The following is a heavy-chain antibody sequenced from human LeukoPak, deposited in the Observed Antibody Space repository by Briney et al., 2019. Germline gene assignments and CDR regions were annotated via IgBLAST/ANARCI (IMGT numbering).Heavy chain of an antibody. V-gene: IGHV3-7*05. J-gene: IGHJ5*02. CDR2: INQDGSEK. Sequence: GGSLRLSCAASGFTFSRYWMSWVRQAPGKGLEWVASINQDGSEKYYVDSVKGRLTISRDNAKNSLYLQMNSLRAEDTAVYYCARALVVVAACWFDPWGQGTLVTVSS. D-gene: IGHD2-15*01. CDR1: GFTFSRYW. CDR3: ARALVVVAACWFDP.